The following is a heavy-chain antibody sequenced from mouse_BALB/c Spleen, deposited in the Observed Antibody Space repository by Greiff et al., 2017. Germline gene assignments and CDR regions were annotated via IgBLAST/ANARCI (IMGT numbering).Heavy chain of an antibody. CDR1: GFTFSSYT. CDR2: ISSGGSYT. CDR3: TRDNYGNYFDY. Sequence: EVMLVESGGGLVKPGGSLKLSCAASGFTFSSYTMSWVRQTPEKRLEWVATISSGGSYTYYPDSVKGRFTISRDNAKNTLYLQMSSLKSEDTAMYYCTRDNYGNYFDYWGQGTTLTVSS. D-gene: IGHD2-1*01. J-gene: IGHJ2*01. V-gene: IGHV5-6-4*01.